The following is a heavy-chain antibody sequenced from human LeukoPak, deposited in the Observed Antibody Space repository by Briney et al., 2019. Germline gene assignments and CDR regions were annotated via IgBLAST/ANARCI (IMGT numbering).Heavy chain of an antibody. CDR2: ISWNSGSI. D-gene: IGHD3-10*02. J-gene: IGHJ4*02. V-gene: IGHV3-9*01. CDR1: GFTFDDYA. CDR3: AKELRVRGVIS. Sequence: GGSLRLSCAASGFTFDDYAMHWVRQAPGKGLEWVSGISWNSGSIGYADSVKGRFTISRDNSKNTLYLQMNSLRAEDTAVYYCAKELRVRGVISWGQGTLVTVSS.